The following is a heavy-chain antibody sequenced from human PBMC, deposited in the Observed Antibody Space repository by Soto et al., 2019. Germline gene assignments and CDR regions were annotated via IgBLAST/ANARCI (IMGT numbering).Heavy chain of an antibody. V-gene: IGHV4-59*01. J-gene: IGHJ6*04. CDR2: IYYSGST. CDR1: GGSISRYY. D-gene: IGHD3-3*01. Sequence: TLSLTCTVSGGSISRYYWSWIRQPPGKGLEWIGYIYYSGSTNYNPSLKSRVTISVDTSKNQFSLKLSSVTAADTAVYYCARDLSGYDFWSGLQRGSYYCYRLDVWGKGTTVTVSS. CDR3: ARDLSGYDFWSGLQRGSYYCYRLDV.